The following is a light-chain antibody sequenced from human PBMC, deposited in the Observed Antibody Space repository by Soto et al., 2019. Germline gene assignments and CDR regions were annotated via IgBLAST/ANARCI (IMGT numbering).Light chain of an antibody. Sequence: EIALTQSPGTLSLSPGERATLSYRASQSVTANYLAWYQQKPGQAPRLLIYAASIGATGIPDRFSGSGSGTDFTLTISRLEPEDSAVYYCLQYCIPLWTFGQGTKVEIK. V-gene: IGKV3-20*01. J-gene: IGKJ1*01. CDR1: QSVTANY. CDR3: LQYCIPLWT. CDR2: AAS.